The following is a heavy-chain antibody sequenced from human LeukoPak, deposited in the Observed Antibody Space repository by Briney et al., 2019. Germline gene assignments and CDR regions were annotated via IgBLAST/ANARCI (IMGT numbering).Heavy chain of an antibody. CDR3: ARDYEGTATLDY. J-gene: IGHJ4*02. CDR1: GYTFTGYY. V-gene: IGHV1-2*02. Sequence: GASVKVSCKASGYTFTGYYMHWVREAPGQGLEWMGWINPNSGGTNYAQKFQGRVTMTRDTSISTAYMELSRLRSDDTAVYYCARDYEGTATLDYWGQGTLVTVSS. CDR2: INPNSGGT. D-gene: IGHD5-18*01.